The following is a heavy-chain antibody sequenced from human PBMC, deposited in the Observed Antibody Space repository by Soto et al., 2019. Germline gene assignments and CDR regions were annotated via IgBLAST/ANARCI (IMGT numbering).Heavy chain of an antibody. D-gene: IGHD6-19*01. CDR2: IKQDGSEK. CDR3: AREQWLVPNSVSYYYYGMDV. J-gene: IGHJ6*02. Sequence: GVSLSLSCAASGFTFSSYWMSWVRQAPGRGLEWVANIKQDGSEKYYVDSVKGRFTISRDNAKNSLYLQMNSLRAEDTAVYYCAREQWLVPNSVSYYYYGMDVWGQGTTVTVSS. V-gene: IGHV3-7*01. CDR1: GFTFSSYW.